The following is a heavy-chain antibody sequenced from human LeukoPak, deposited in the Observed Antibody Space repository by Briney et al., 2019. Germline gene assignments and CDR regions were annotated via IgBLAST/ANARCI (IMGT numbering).Heavy chain of an antibody. CDR1: GFSFSNYW. Sequence: GGSLRLSCVASGFSFSNYWMSWVRQAPGKGLEWVANIKQGGSQKNYVDSVKGRFTISRDNAKNSLYLQMNSLRAEDTALYYCAKDIGYYDILTGYSEAFDIWGQGTMVTVSS. CDR2: IKQGGSQK. D-gene: IGHD3-9*01. CDR3: AKDIGYYDILTGYSEAFDI. J-gene: IGHJ3*02. V-gene: IGHV3-7*03.